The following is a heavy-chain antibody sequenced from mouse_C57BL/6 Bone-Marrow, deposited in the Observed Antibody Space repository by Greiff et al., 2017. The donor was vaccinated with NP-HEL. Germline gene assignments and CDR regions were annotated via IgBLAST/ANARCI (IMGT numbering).Heavy chain of an antibody. V-gene: IGHV5-6*02. CDR2: ISSGGSYT. D-gene: IGHD2-4*01. CDR1: GFTFSSYG. CDR3: ARIYYDYDVAYAMDY. Sequence: EVKLVESGGDLVKPGGSLKLSCAASGFTFSSYGMSWVRQTPDKRLEWVATISSGGSYTYYPDSVKGRFTISRDNAKNTLYLQMSSLKSEDTAMYYCARIYYDYDVAYAMDYWGQGTSVTVSS. J-gene: IGHJ4*01.